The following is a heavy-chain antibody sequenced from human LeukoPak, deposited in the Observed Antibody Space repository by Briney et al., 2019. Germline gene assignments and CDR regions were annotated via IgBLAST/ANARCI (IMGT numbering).Heavy chain of an antibody. CDR2: IYYSGST. J-gene: IGHJ4*02. CDR3: AREVVASAGTVDY. CDR1: GDSISSYY. D-gene: IGHD6-13*01. Sequence: SETLSLTCTVSGDSISSYYWSWIRQPPGKGLEWIGYIYYSGSTNYNPSLKSRVTISVDTSKNQFSLKLSSVTAADTAVYYCAREVVASAGTVDYWGQGTLVTVS. V-gene: IGHV4-59*01.